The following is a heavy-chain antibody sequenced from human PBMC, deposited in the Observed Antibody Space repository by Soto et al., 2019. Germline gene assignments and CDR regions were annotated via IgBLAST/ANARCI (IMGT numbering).Heavy chain of an antibody. CDR1: GYTFTSYA. CDR2: INAGNGNT. J-gene: IGHJ4*02. Sequence: ASVKVSCKASGYTFTSYAMHWVRQAPGQRLEWMGWINAGNGNTKYSQKFQGRVTMTRDTSISTAYMELSRLRSDDTAVYYCATLAAAGPPVGYWGQGTLVTVSS. V-gene: IGHV1-3*01. D-gene: IGHD6-13*01. CDR3: ATLAAAGPPVGY.